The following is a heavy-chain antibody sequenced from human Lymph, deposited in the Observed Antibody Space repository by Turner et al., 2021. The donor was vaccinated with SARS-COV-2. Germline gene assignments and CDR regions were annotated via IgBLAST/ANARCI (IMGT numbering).Heavy chain of an antibody. CDR3: ATDRSSGWPHYYYYTMDV. CDR2: FDPEDGKT. D-gene: IGHD6-19*01. CDR1: GYTLTELS. Sequence: QVQLVQSGAEVKKPGASVKVSCKVSGYTLTELSMHWVRQAPGKGHEWMGGFDPEDGKTIYAQKFQGRVTMTEDTSTDTAYMELSSLRSEDTAVYYCATDRSSGWPHYYYYTMDVWGQGTTVTVSS. V-gene: IGHV1-24*01. J-gene: IGHJ6*02.